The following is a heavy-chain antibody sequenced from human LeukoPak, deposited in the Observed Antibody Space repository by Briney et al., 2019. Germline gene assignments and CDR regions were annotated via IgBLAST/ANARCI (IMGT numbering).Heavy chain of an antibody. Sequence: GGSLRLSCAASGFTFDDYAMHWVRQAPGKGLEWVSGISWNSGSIGYADSVKGRFTISRDNAKNSLYLQMNSLRAEDTALYYCAKSLTHASSGAFDYWGQGTLVTVSS. CDR3: AKSLTHASSGAFDY. D-gene: IGHD3-9*01. CDR2: ISWNSGSI. J-gene: IGHJ4*02. CDR1: GFTFDDYA. V-gene: IGHV3-9*01.